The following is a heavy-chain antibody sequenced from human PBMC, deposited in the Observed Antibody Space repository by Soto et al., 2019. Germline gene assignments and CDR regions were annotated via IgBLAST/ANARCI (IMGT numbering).Heavy chain of an antibody. J-gene: IGHJ6*02. CDR3: ARGGDSSGYYYINYYYGMDV. CDR2: IKQDGSEK. Sequence: GGSLRLSCAASGFTFSSYWMSWVRQAPGKGLEWVANIKQDGSEKYYVDSVKGRFTISRDNAKNSLYLQMNSLRAEDTAVYYCARGGDSSGYYYINYYYGMDVWGQGTTVTVSS. CDR1: GFTFSSYW. D-gene: IGHD3-22*01. V-gene: IGHV3-7*01.